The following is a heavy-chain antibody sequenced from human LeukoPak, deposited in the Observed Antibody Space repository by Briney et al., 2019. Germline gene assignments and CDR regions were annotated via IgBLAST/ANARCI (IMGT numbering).Heavy chain of an antibody. D-gene: IGHD1-26*01. CDR3: AREGSRELRGFDY. J-gene: IGHJ4*02. Sequence: GGSLRLSCAASGFTVSSNYMSWVRQAPGKGLEWVSVIYSGGSTYYADSVKGRFTISSDNSKSTLYLQMNSLRAEDTAVYYCAREGSRELRGFDYWGQGTLVTVSS. CDR1: GFTVSSNY. CDR2: IYSGGST. V-gene: IGHV3-53*01.